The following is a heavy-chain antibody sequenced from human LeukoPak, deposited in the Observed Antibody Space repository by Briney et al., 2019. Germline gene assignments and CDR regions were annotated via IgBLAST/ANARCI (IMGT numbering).Heavy chain of an antibody. CDR2: INPNSGGT. D-gene: IGHD2-21*02. Sequence: ASVKVSCKASTYTFTDYYMHWVRQAPGQGLEWMGWINPNSGGTNYAQKFQGRVTMTRDTSISTAYMELSRLRSDVTAVYYCARDKGVLLTDAFDIWGQGTMVTVSS. CDR3: ARDKGVLLTDAFDI. CDR1: TYTFTDYY. J-gene: IGHJ3*02. V-gene: IGHV1-2*02.